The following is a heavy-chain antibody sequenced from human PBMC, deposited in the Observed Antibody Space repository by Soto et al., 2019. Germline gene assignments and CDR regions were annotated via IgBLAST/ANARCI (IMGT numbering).Heavy chain of an antibody. J-gene: IGHJ4*02. Sequence: PVGSLRLSCAASGFPFSSYPMTWVRQAPGKGLEWVSDISDSDGGTHYADSVKGRFTISRDNAKNTLYLQTDRLRVEDAAVYYCAKGRTFFDFWGQGTLVTVSS. V-gene: IGHV3-23*01. CDR2: ISDSDGGT. CDR1: GFPFSSYP. CDR3: AKGRTFFDF.